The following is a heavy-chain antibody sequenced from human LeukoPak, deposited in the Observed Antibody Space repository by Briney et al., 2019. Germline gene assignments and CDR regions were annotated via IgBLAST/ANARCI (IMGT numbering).Heavy chain of an antibody. V-gene: IGHV3-30-3*01. J-gene: IGHJ3*02. CDR2: ISYDGSNK. D-gene: IGHD2-21*01. Sequence: PGGSLRLSCAASGFTFSSYAMHWVRQAPGKGLEWVAVISYDGSNKYYADSVKGRFTISRDNSKNTLYLQMNSLRAEDTAVYYCARDTLSYCGGDCYQGNAFDIWGQGTMVTVSS. CDR3: ARDTLSYCGGDCYQGNAFDI. CDR1: GFTFSSYA.